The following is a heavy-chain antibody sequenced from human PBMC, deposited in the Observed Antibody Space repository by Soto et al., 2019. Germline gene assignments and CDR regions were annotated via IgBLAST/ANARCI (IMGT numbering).Heavy chain of an antibody. D-gene: IGHD1-1*01. V-gene: IGHV5-51*01. CDR1: GYIVTNFW. J-gene: IGHJ4*02. CDR3: ESLSRLNSKSAFDF. Sequence: GESLKISLKGSGYIVTNFWIAWVRQMPGKALEWMGMIYPGDSDTKYSPSFQGQVTISADKSINTAYVQWTSLKASDTAMYYCESLSRLNSKSAFDFWGQGTLVTVSS. CDR2: IYPGDSDT.